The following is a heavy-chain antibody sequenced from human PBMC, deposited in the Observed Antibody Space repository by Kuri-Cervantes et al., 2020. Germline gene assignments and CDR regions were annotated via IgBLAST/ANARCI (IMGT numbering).Heavy chain of an antibody. CDR2: IGTAGDT. Sequence: GESLKISCAASGFTFSSYDMHWVRQATGKGLEWVSAIGTAGDTYYPGSVKGRFTISRENAKNSLYLQMNSLRAGDTAVYYCARTPLYSSGWLDYWGQGTLVTVSS. V-gene: IGHV3-13*01. D-gene: IGHD6-19*01. J-gene: IGHJ4*02. CDR3: ARTPLYSSGWLDY. CDR1: GFTFSSYD.